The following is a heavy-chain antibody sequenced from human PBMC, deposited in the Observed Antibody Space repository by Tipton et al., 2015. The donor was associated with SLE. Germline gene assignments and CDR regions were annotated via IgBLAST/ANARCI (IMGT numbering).Heavy chain of an antibody. CDR2: VYYTGTT. J-gene: IGHJ4*02. Sequence: TLSLTCTVSGDSISGTTYSWAWIRQSPGKGMDWIGSVYYTGTTFYNPSLESRVTVSLDTSRNRFSLRLRSVTAADTAMYFCARRGHYYGSGKMGDYWGQGTLVTVSS. D-gene: IGHD3-10*01. CDR3: ARRGHYYGSGKMGDY. CDR1: GDSISGTTYS. V-gene: IGHV4-39*02.